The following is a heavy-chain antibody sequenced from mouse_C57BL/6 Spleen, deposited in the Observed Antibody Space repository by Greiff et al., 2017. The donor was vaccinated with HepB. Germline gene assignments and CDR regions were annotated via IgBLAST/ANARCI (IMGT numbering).Heavy chain of an antibody. CDR2: ISSGGDYI. CDR1: GFTFSSYA. Sequence: DVMLVESGEGLVKPGGSLKLSCAASGFTFSSYAMSWVRQTPEKRLEWVAYISSGGDYIYYADTVKGRFTISRDNARNTLYLQMSSLKSEDTAMYYCTRETTMNAMDYWGQGTSVTVSS. CDR3: TRETTMNAMDY. D-gene: IGHD2-4*01. V-gene: IGHV5-9-1*02. J-gene: IGHJ4*01.